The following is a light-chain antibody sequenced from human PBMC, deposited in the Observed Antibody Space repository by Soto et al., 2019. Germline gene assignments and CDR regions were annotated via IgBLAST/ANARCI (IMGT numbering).Light chain of an antibody. Sequence: EIVMTQSPVTPSVSPGERATLSCRASQSVSSYLAWYQQKPGQAPRLLIYGASTRAAGIPPSFSGSGFGMYFTLTISIGRSEDFEIFFCHQFRTCPRTFGRGIKGEMK. J-gene: IGKJ1*01. CDR3: HQFRTCPRT. CDR2: GAS. V-gene: IGKV3-15*01. CDR1: QSVSSY.